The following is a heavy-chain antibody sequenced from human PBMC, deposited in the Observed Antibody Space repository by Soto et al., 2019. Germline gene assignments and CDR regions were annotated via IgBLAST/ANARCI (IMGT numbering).Heavy chain of an antibody. CDR2: ISSSSSYI. CDR3: ARDWGGEGTFDY. J-gene: IGHJ4*02. D-gene: IGHD3-16*01. V-gene: IGHV3-21*01. CDR1: VFTFSSYS. Sequence: EVQLVESGGGLVKPGGSLRLSCAASVFTFSSYSMNCVRQAPGKGLEWVSSISSSSSYIYYADSVKGRFTISRDNAKNSLYLKMNSLRAEETAVYYCARDWGGEGTFDYWGQGTLVTVSS.